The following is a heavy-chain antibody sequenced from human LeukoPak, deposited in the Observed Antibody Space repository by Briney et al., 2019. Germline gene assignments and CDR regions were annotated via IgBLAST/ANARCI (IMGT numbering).Heavy chain of an antibody. CDR1: GGSFSGYY. D-gene: IGHD4-17*01. J-gene: IGHJ4*02. CDR2: INHSGST. Sequence: SETLSLTCAVYGGSFSGYYWSWIRQPPGKGLERIGEINHSGSTNYNPSLKSRVTISVDTSKNQFSLKLSSVTAADTAVYYCARGWVYGDYAPASDYWGQGTLVTVSS. CDR3: ARGWVYGDYAPASDY. V-gene: IGHV4-34*01.